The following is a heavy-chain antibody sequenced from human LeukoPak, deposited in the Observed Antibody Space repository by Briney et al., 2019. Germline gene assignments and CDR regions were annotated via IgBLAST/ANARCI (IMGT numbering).Heavy chain of an antibody. CDR1: GFTFRSYA. CDR3: AKDYDFWSGYYFDY. J-gene: IGHJ4*02. V-gene: IGHV3-23*01. CDR2: ISGSGGST. D-gene: IGHD3-3*01. Sequence: GGSLRLSCAASGFTFRSYAMSWVRQAPGKGLEWVSAISGSGGSTYYADSVKGRFTISRDNSKNTLYLQMNSLRAEDTAVYYCAKDYDFWSGYYFDYWGQGTLVTVSS.